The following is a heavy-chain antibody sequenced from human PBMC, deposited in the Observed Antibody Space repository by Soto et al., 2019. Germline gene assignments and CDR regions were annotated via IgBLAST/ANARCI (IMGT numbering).Heavy chain of an antibody. CDR1: GFSISTSGVG. D-gene: IGHD7-27*01. V-gene: IGHV2-5*02. Sequence: SGPTLVNPPRTLTLTCTFSGFSISTSGVGVGWIRQPPGKALGWLALIYWDDDKRYSPSLKSRLTITKDTSKNQVVLTMTNMDPVDTATYYCAHRQQGPHPPFAYWGRGAAMDVWGQGTTVTVSS. CDR3: AHRQQGPHPPFAYWGRGAAMDV. J-gene: IGHJ6*02. CDR2: IYWDDDK.